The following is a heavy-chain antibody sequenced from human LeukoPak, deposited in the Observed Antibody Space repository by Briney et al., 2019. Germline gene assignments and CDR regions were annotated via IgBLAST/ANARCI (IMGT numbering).Heavy chain of an antibody. V-gene: IGHV6-1*01. CDR2: TYYRSKWFN. CDR3: VRGVAVSGFDY. D-gene: IGHD5/OR15-5a*01. CDR1: GDSVSSNSVT. J-gene: IGHJ4*02. Sequence: SQTLSLTCAISGDSVSSNSVTWHWIRQSPSRGLEWLGRTYYRSKWFNDYAVSVQSRITINPDTSTNQVSLQLNSVTPEDTAVYYCVRGVAVSGFDYWGQGTLVTVSS.